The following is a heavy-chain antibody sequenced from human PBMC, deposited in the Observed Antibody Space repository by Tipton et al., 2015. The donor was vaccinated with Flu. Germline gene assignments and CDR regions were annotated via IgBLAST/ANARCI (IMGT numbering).Heavy chain of an antibody. Sequence: SLRLSCAASGFTFSNYVMHWVRQAPGKGLEWVAVLSNDGSNKHYADSVKGRFAISRDNSKRTLFLQMNSLRVEDTAVYYCARDAESSRYFYFGMNVWGQGTTVTVSS. CDR2: LSNDGSNK. D-gene: IGHD3-22*01. J-gene: IGHJ6*02. CDR3: ARDAESSRYFYFGMNV. CDR1: GFTFSNYV. V-gene: IGHV3-30*03.